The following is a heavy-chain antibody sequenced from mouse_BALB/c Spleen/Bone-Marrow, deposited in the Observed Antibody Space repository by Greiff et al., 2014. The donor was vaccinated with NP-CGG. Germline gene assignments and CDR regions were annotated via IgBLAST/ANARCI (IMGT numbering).Heavy chain of an antibody. CDR1: GFTFSSFG. CDR3: TRWGYAGDYYAMDY. CDR2: ISSGSSPI. J-gene: IGHJ4*01. V-gene: IGHV5-17*02. D-gene: IGHD2-14*01. Sequence: EVQVVESGGGLVQPGGSRKLSCAASGFTFSSFGMHWVRQAPEKGLEWVAYISSGSSPIYYTDTVKGRFTISRDNPKSTLFLQMTSLRSEDTAIYYCTRWGYAGDYYAMDYWGQGTSVTVSS.